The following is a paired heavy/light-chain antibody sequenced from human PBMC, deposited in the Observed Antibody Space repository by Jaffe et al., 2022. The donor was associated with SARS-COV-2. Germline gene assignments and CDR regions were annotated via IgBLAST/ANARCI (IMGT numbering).Heavy chain of an antibody. CDR3: ARGGSSGALDI. CDR2: LSSDGIST. CDR1: GFTLSNYR. V-gene: IGHV3-74*03. J-gene: IGHJ3*02. D-gene: IGHD3-10*01. Sequence: EVQLVESGGDLVQPGGSLRLSCAASGFTLSNYRMHWVRQAPGEGLVWVSLLSSDGISTMYADSVKGRFTISRDTAKNTLHLQLNSLRVEDAAVYYCARGGSSGALDIWGQGTMVTVSS.
Light chain of an antibody. Sequence: DIVMTQSPDSLAVPLGERATINCKSSQSVLHSSNNKNYLAWYQQKPRQPPKLLIYWASTRESGVPDRFSGSGSGTDFTLTISSLQAEDVAVYYCHQYNSSPRTFGQGTKVEIK. J-gene: IGKJ1*01. CDR1: QSVLHSSNNKNY. CDR3: HQYNSSPRT. V-gene: IGKV4-1*01. CDR2: WAS.